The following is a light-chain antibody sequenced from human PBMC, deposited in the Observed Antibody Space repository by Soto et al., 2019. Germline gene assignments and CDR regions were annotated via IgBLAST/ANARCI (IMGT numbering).Light chain of an antibody. V-gene: IGKV1-5*01. CDR2: DAS. J-gene: IGKJ1*01. CDR3: QQYNSYWT. CDR1: QSISSW. Sequence: DIQMTQSPSTLLASVGDRVTITCRASQSISSWLAWYQQKPGKAPKLLIYDASSLESGVPSRFSGSGSGTEFTLTISSLQPDDFATYYCQQYNSYWTFGQGTKV.